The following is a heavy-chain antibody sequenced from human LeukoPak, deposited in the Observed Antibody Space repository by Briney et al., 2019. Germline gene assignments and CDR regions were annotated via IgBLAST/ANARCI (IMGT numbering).Heavy chain of an antibody. Sequence: SETLSLTCTVSGGSLSSYYWSWIRQPPGKGLEWIGYIYNSGSTNYNPSLKSRVTISIDTSKNQFSLKLSSVTAADTAVYYCGAESERWLVRSWGQGTLVTVSS. D-gene: IGHD6-19*01. CDR1: GGSLSSYY. J-gene: IGHJ4*02. V-gene: IGHV4-59*01. CDR3: GAESERWLVRS. CDR2: IYNSGST.